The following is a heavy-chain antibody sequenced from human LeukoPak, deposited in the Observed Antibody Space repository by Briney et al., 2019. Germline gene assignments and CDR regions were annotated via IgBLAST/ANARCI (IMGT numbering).Heavy chain of an antibody. CDR3: VKGLDYSSSQMDS. Sequence: GGSLRLSCSAFGFTFKSYAMHWVRQAPGKGLEYVSSINTNGANTYYADSVKGKFTISRDNSRNTVHVQMNSLTPEDTAVYYCVKGLDYSSSQMDSWGQGTLVTVSS. V-gene: IGHV3-64*05. CDR2: INTNGANT. J-gene: IGHJ4*02. CDR1: GFTFKSYA. D-gene: IGHD6-6*01.